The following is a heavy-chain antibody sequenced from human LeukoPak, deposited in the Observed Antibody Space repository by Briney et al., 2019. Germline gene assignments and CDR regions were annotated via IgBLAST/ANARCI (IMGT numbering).Heavy chain of an antibody. D-gene: IGHD1-26*01. J-gene: IGHJ4*02. V-gene: IGHV1-18*01. CDR1: GYTFTRYG. CDR2: ISTSNGNT. CDR3: ARDPRANTIMVASFDS. Sequence: ASVKVSCKASGYTFTRYGISWVRQAPGQGLEWMGWISTSNGNTNYTQKREGSVTMTTDTSTSTAYMELRRLRSADTAVYYCARDPRANTIMVASFDSWGQGTLVTVSS.